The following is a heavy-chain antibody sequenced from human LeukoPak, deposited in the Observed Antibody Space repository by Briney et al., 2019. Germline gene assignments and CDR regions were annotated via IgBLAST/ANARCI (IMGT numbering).Heavy chain of an antibody. Sequence: GGSLRLSCAASGFTFSSYSMNWVRQAPGKGLEWVSSISSSSSYIYYADSVKGRFTISRDNAKNSLYLQMNSLRAEDTAVYYCATDTSNYGTFDYWGQGTLVTVSS. D-gene: IGHD4-11*01. J-gene: IGHJ4*02. CDR2: ISSSSSYI. CDR1: GFTFSSYS. V-gene: IGHV3-21*04. CDR3: ATDTSNYGTFDY.